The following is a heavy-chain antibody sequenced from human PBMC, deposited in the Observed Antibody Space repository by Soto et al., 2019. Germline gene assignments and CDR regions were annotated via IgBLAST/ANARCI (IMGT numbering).Heavy chain of an antibody. CDR2: IYYSGST. V-gene: IGHV4-59*01. D-gene: IGHD2-15*01. CDR3: ARVGVVVAATPYFDY. CDR1: GGSISSYY. J-gene: IGHJ4*02. Sequence: LSLTCTVSGGSISSYYWSWIRQPPGKGLEWIGYIYYSGSTNYNPSLKSRVTISVDTSKNQFSLKLSSVTAADAAVYYCARVGVVVAATPYFDYWGQGTLVTVSS.